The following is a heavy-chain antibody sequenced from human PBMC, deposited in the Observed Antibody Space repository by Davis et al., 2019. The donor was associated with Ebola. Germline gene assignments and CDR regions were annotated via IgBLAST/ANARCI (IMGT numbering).Heavy chain of an antibody. V-gene: IGHV3-48*01. CDR3: ARYFVDIVVVPAAMSWYFDL. D-gene: IGHD2-2*03. CDR2: ISSSSSTI. J-gene: IGHJ2*01. Sequence: GGSLRLSCAASGFTFSSYSMNWVRQAPGKGLEWVSYISSSSSTIYYADSVKGRFTISRDNAKNSLYLQMNSLRAEDTAVYYCARYFVDIVVVPAAMSWYFDLWGRGTLVTVSS. CDR1: GFTFSSYS.